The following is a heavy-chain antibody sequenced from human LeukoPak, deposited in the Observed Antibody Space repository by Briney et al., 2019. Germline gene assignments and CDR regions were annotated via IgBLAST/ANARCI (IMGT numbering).Heavy chain of an antibody. CDR3: ARSSYGSGIHEVGSDY. V-gene: IGHV1-69*04. CDR1: GGTFSSYA. Sequence: GASVKVSCKASGGTFSSYAISWVRQAPGQGLEWMGRIIPILGIANYAQKFQGRVTITADKSTSTAYMELSSLRSEDTAVYYRARSSYGSGIHEVGSDYWGQGTLVTVSS. CDR2: IIPILGIA. D-gene: IGHD3-10*01. J-gene: IGHJ4*02.